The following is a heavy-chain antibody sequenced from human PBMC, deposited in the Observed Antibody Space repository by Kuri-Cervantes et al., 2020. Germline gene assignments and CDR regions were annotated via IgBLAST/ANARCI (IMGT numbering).Heavy chain of an antibody. CDR1: GFTFSSYA. D-gene: IGHD3-10*01. CDR3: ARGGVRGVIDGFDI. V-gene: IGHV3-30*01. CDR2: ISYDGSNK. Sequence: GGSLRLSCAVSGFTFSSYAMHWVRQAPGKGLEWVAVISYDGSNKYYADSVKGRFTISRDNSKNTLYLQMNSLGAEDTAVYYCARGGVRGVIDGFDIWGQGTMVTVSS. J-gene: IGHJ3*02.